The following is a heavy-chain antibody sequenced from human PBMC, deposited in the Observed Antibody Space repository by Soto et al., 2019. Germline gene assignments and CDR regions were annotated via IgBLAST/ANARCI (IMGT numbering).Heavy chain of an antibody. D-gene: IGHD5-12*01. J-gene: IGHJ6*02. V-gene: IGHV3-21*01. CDR3: ARGVEMATINGYYYYYGMDV. Sequence: EVQLVESGGGLVKPGGSLRLSCAASGFTFSSYSMNWVRQAPGKGLEWVSSISSSSSYIYYADSVKGRFTISRDNAKNSLYLQMNSLRPEDTAVYYCARGVEMATINGYYYYYGMDVSGQGTTVTASS. CDR2: ISSSSSYI. CDR1: GFTFSSYS.